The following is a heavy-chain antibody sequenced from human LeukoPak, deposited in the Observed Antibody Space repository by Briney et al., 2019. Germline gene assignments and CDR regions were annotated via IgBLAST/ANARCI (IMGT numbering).Heavy chain of an antibody. Sequence: PGGSLRLSCAASGFTFNTYWMSWVRQAPGKGLEWVGRIKSKTDGGTTDYAAPVKGRFTISRDDSKNTLYLQMNSLRAEDTAVYYCAKSLEDIVVVPAAIQPYYFDYWGQGTLVTVSS. V-gene: IGHV3-15*01. CDR3: AKSLEDIVVVPAAIQPYYFDY. J-gene: IGHJ4*02. CDR2: IKSKTDGGTT. CDR1: GFTFNTYW. D-gene: IGHD2-2*02.